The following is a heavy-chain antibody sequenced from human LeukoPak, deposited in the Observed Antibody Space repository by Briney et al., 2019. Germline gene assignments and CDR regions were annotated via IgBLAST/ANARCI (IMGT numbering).Heavy chain of an antibody. V-gene: IGHV3-9*01. J-gene: IGHJ4*02. D-gene: IGHD4-23*01. CDR2: ISWNSGSI. Sequence: GGSLRLSCAASGFTFDDYAMHWVRQAPGKGLEWVSGISWNSGSIGYADSVKGRFTISRDNAKNSLYLQMNSLRAEDTALYYCAKDVAYGGSSSYFDYWGQGTLVTVSS. CDR1: GFTFDDYA. CDR3: AKDVAYGGSSSYFDY.